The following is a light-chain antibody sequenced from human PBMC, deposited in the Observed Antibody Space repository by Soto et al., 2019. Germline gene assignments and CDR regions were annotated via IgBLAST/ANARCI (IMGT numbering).Light chain of an antibody. Sequence: EVELTQSPGTLSLSPGVTATLSCRASQSVDKFLAWYQQRPGQPPRLLIFDSSNRATGVPVRFSGSGPGTVFTLTIGSLEPEDSAVYYCQQRNHWPPITFGQGTRL. CDR2: DSS. V-gene: IGKV3-11*01. CDR1: QSVDKF. J-gene: IGKJ5*01. CDR3: QQRNHWPPIT.